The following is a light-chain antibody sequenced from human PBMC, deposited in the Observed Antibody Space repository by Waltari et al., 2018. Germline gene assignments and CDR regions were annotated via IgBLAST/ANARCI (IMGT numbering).Light chain of an antibody. V-gene: IGLV2-11*01. CDR1: SSDVGGYNY. J-gene: IGLJ2*01. Sequence: QSALTQPRSVSGSPGQSVTISCTGTSSDVGGYNYVSWYPQPPCKAPKLLLFGVSKRPSGVPDRSSGSKSGNTASLTISGLQAEDEADYYCCSYAGSYTLVFGGGTKLTVL. CDR2: GVS. CDR3: CSYAGSYTLV.